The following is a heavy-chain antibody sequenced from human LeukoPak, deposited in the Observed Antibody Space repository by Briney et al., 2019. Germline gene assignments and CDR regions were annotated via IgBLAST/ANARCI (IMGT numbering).Heavy chain of an antibody. CDR1: GFTFSSYA. D-gene: IGHD2/OR15-2a*01. J-gene: IGHJ6*02. CDR3: ARKVGYSIVSMDV. Sequence: PGGSLRLSCAASGFTFSSYAMSWVRQAPGKGLEWVSAISGSGGSTYYADSVKGRFTISRDNSKNTLYLQMNSLRAEDTAVYYCARKVGYSIVSMDVWGQGTTVTVSS. V-gene: IGHV3-23*01. CDR2: ISGSGGST.